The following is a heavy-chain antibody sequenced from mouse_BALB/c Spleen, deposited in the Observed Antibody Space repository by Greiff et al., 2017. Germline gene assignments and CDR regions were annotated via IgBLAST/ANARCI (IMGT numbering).Heavy chain of an antibody. Sequence: VQLQQSGAELVKPGASVKLSCTASGFNIKDTYMHWVKQRPEQGLEWIGRIDPANGNTKYDPKFQGKATITADTSSNTAYLQLSSLTSEDTAGYYCAYYGYVARFAYWGQGTLVTVSA. CDR1: GFNIKDTY. CDR2: IDPANGNT. V-gene: IGHV14-3*02. D-gene: IGHD2-2*01. J-gene: IGHJ3*01. CDR3: AYYGYVARFAY.